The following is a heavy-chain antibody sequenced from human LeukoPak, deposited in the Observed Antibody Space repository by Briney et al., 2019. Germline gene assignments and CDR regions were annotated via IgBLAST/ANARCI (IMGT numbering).Heavy chain of an antibody. V-gene: IGHV3-66*01. D-gene: IGHD3-10*01. J-gene: IGHJ3*02. Sequence: GGSLRLSCAASGLTVSSKYMSWVRQAPGKGLEWGSLISGGGSTYYADSVKGRFTISRDNSKNTLYLQMNSLRAEDTAVYYCARVPGAYYDAFDIWGQGTMVTVSS. CDR1: GLTVSSKY. CDR2: ISGGGST. CDR3: ARVPGAYYDAFDI.